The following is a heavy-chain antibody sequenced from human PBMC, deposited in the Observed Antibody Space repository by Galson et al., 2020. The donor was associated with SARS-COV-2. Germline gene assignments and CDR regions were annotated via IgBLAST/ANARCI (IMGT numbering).Heavy chain of an antibody. CDR2: IIPIFGTA. Sequence: SVTVSFKASGGTFSSYAISWVRQAPGQGLEWMGGIIPIFGTANYAQKFQGRVTITADESTSTAYMELSSLRSEDTAVYYCARGGYYYGSGSYSYYMDVWGKGTTVTVSS. D-gene: IGHD3-10*01. J-gene: IGHJ6*03. CDR3: ARGGYYYGSGSYSYYMDV. V-gene: IGHV1-69*13. CDR1: GGTFSSYA.